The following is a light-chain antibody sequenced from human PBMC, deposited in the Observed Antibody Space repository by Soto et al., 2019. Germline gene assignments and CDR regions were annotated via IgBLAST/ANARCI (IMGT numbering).Light chain of an antibody. CDR3: QYYNNYCWT. CDR1: QSISSW. J-gene: IGKJ1*01. Sequence: DIQLTQSPSTLSASVGDRVTITCRACQSISSWLAWYQQKPGKAPKFLIYKTSNLESGVPSRFSGSGSGTEFTLTISSLQPDDFATYYCQYYNNYCWTFGQGNKVEIK. V-gene: IGKV1-5*03. CDR2: KTS.